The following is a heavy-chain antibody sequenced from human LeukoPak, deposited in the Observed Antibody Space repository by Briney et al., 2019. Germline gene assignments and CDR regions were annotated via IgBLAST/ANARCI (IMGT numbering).Heavy chain of an antibody. Sequence: SETLSLTCTVSGASVSSSNFYGAWIRQPPGRGFEWIGSIYWSGRTFYNSSLKSRVTISLDTSRNQFSLKMTSVIAADTAVYYCARYCSGDCYFDSWGQGSLVTVTS. D-gene: IGHD2-21*01. J-gene: IGHJ4*02. CDR3: ARYCSGDCYFDS. CDR2: IYWSGRT. V-gene: IGHV4-39*01. CDR1: GASVSSSNFY.